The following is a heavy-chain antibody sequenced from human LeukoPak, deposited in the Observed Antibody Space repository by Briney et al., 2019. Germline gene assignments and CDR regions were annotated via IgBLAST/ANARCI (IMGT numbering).Heavy chain of an antibody. CDR1: GYTFTSYG. CDR3: ARVLVPAAIRNNWFDP. CDR2: ISAYNGNT. J-gene: IGHJ5*02. D-gene: IGHD2-2*02. V-gene: IGHV1-18*01. Sequence: ASVKVSCKASGYTFTSYGISWVRQAPGQGLEWMGWISAYNGNTNYAQKLQGRVTMTTDTSTSTAYMELRSLRSDDTAVYYCARVLVPAAIRNNWFDPWGQGTLVTVSS.